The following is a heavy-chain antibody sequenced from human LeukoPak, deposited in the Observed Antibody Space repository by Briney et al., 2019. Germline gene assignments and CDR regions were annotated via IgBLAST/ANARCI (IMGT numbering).Heavy chain of an antibody. D-gene: IGHD6-6*01. CDR3: ARGAENYSSSSRYYYYYMDV. Sequence: SETLSLTCTVSGGSLSSYYWSWVRQPAGKGLEWIGRIYTSGSTNYNPYPKRRGTMSVDPSKTQFSLRLSSVTAADTAVYYCARGAENYSSSSRYYYYYMDVLGKGATVTVSS. J-gene: IGHJ6*03. CDR2: IYTSGST. V-gene: IGHV4-4*07. CDR1: GGSLSSYY.